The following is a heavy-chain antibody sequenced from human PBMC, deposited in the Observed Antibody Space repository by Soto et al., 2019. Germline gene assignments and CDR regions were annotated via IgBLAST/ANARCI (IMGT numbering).Heavy chain of an antibody. V-gene: IGHV3-30*03. CDR1: GFTFSRFG. Sequence: PGGSLRLSCAASGFTFSRFGMHWVRQAPGKGLEWVAVISYDGSNRFYADSVKGRFTISRDNSKNTLYLQMNSLRSEDTAVYYCARSRDKNWFDPWGQGTLVTVSS. CDR2: ISYDGSNR. CDR3: ARSRDKNWFDP. J-gene: IGHJ5*02.